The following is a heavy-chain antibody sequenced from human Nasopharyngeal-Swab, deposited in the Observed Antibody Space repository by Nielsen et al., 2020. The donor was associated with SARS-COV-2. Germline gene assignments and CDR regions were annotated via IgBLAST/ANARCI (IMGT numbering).Heavy chain of an antibody. J-gene: IGHJ6*03. CDR2: IYYSGST. CDR3: ARGERNYDFWSGYYTAGVDYYYMDV. Sequence: PGKGLEWIGYIYYSGSTNYNPSLKSRVTISVDTSKNQFSLKLSSVTAADTAVYYCARGERNYDFWSGYYTAGVDYYYMDVWGKGTTVTVSS. V-gene: IGHV4-59*13. D-gene: IGHD3-3*01.